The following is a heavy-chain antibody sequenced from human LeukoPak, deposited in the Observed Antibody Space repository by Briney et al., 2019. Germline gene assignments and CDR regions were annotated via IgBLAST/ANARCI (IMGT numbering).Heavy chain of an antibody. Sequence: GGSLRLSCVASGFTFSCHWVHWVRQVPGKGLVWVSRINGDGSSKNYADSVKGRFTISRDNDKNTLYLQMNSLTIEDTAVYCCASPETGGFFDYWGQGTLVTVAS. CDR1: GFTFSCHW. V-gene: IGHV3-74*01. CDR2: INGDGSSK. J-gene: IGHJ4*02. D-gene: IGHD7-27*01. CDR3: ASPETGGFFDY.